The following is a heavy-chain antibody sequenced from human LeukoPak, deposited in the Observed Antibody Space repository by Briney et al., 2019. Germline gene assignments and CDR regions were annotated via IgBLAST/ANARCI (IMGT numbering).Heavy chain of an antibody. CDR2: LSVGGTT. J-gene: IGHJ4*02. V-gene: IGHV3-23*01. Sequence: GGSLRLSCAASGFTFRNYAMSWVRQAPGKGLEWVSTLSVGGTTYYADSVRGRFTIPRDNSKNTPYLQMNSLRAEDTAIYYCAKGGGEDWPFDYWGQGTLVTVSS. D-gene: IGHD3-16*01. CDR1: GFTFRNYA. CDR3: AKGGGEDWPFDY.